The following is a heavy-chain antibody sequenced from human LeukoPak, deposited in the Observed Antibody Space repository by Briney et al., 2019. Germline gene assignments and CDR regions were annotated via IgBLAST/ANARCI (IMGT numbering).Heavy chain of an antibody. CDR2: IYPGDSDT. CDR3: ARLVVVADYYFDY. V-gene: IGHV5-51*01. J-gene: IGHJ4*02. D-gene: IGHD2-15*01. CDR1: GGTFSNYA. Sequence: GASVKVSCKSSGGTFSNYAISWVRQMPGKGLEWMGIIYPGDSDTRYSPSFQGQVTISADKSISTAYLQWSSLKASDTATYYCARLVVVADYYFDYWGQGTLVTVSS.